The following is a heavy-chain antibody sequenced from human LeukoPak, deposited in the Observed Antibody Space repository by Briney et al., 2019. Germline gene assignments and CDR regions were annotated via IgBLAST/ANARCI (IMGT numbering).Heavy chain of an antibody. D-gene: IGHD3-22*01. CDR1: GGSISSYY. V-gene: IGHV4-4*07. CDR2: IYTSGST. CDR3: ARGITMIVVADAFDI. J-gene: IGHJ3*02. Sequence: PSETLSLTCTVSGGSISSYYWSWIRQPAGKGLEWIGRIYTSGSTNYNPSLKSRVTISVDTSKNQFSLKLSSVTAADTAVYHCARGITMIVVADAFDIWGQGTMVTVSS.